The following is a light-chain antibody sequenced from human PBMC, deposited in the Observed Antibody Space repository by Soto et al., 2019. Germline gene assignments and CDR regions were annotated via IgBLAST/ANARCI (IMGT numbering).Light chain of an antibody. Sequence: DIVMTQSPVSLPVTPGEPASISCRSSQSLLHSHGYTYLEWYLQKPGQSPQLLIYMGSTRASGVADSFRGSGSDTDFTLKISRVEAEDVGVYDCMQALQIPLTFGGGTKVEIK. J-gene: IGKJ4*01. CDR3: MQALQIPLT. V-gene: IGKV2-28*01. CDR1: QSLLHSHGYTY. CDR2: MGS.